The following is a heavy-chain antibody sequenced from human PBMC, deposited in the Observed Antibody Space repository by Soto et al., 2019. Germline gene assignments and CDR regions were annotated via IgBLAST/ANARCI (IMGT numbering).Heavy chain of an antibody. Sequence: SETLSLTCTVSGGSISSSSYYWGWIRQPPGKGLEWIGSIYYSGSTYYNPSLKSRITISVDTSKTQFSLKLSSVTAADTAVYYCARLWGYCSSTSCPYYYYGMDVWGQGTTVTVSS. J-gene: IGHJ6*02. CDR3: ARLWGYCSSTSCPYYYYGMDV. D-gene: IGHD2-2*01. CDR2: IYYSGST. CDR1: GGSISSSSYY. V-gene: IGHV4-39*01.